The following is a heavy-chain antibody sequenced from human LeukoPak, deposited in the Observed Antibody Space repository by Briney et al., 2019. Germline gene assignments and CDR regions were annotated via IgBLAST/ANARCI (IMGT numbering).Heavy chain of an antibody. J-gene: IGHJ4*02. CDR3: ARLYSGSYIY. CDR2: INHSGST. CDR1: GGSFSGYY. V-gene: IGHV4-34*01. D-gene: IGHD1-26*01. Sequence: SETLSLTCAVYGGSFSGYYWSWIRQPPGKGLEWIGEINHSGSTNYNPSLKSRVTISVDTSKNQFSLKLSSVTAADTAVYYCARLYSGSYIYWGQGTLVTVSS.